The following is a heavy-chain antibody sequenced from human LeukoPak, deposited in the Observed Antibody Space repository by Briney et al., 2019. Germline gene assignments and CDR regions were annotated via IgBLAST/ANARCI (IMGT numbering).Heavy chain of an antibody. D-gene: IGHD3-22*01. CDR3: AKDELGVVVISVTDAFDI. V-gene: IGHV3-23*01. J-gene: IGHJ3*02. CDR2: ISGSGGST. CDR1: GFTFSSYA. Sequence: GGSLRLSCAASGFTFSSYAMSWVRQAPGKGLEWVSAISGSGGSTYYADSVKGRFTISRDNSKNTLYLQMNSLRAEDTAVYYCAKDELGVVVISVTDAFDIWGQGTMVTVSS.